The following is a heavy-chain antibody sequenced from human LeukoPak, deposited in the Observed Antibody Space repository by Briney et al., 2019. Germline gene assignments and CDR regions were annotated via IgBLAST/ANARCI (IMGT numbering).Heavy chain of an antibody. CDR1: GGTFSSYA. CDR2: IIPIFGIA. Sequence: ASVKVSCKASGGTFSSYAISWVRQAPGQGLEWMGRIIPIFGIANYAQKFQGRVTMTEDTSTDTAYMELSSLRSEDTAVYYCATVVAGPFDYWGQGTLVTVSS. V-gene: IGHV1-69*04. J-gene: IGHJ4*02. D-gene: IGHD6-19*01. CDR3: ATVVAGPFDY.